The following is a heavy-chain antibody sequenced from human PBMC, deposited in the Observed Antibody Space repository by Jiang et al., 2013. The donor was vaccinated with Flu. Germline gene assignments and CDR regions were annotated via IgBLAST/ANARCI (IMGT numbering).Heavy chain of an antibody. D-gene: IGHD3-22*01. CDR1: FSSYA. J-gene: IGHJ4*02. CDR2: IIPXLGIA. V-gene: IGHV1-69*04. CDR3: ARSNYYYDSSGYLVAVTDFDY. Sequence: FSSYAISWVRQAPGQGLEWMGRIIPXLGIANYAQKFQGRVTITADKSTSTAYMELSSLRSEDTAVYYCARSNYYYDSSGYLVAVTDFDYWGQGTLVTVSS.